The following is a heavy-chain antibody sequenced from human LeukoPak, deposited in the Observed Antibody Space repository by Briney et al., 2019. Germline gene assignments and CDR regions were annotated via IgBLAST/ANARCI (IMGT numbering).Heavy chain of an antibody. V-gene: IGHV3-15*01. CDR1: GFTFSNAW. J-gene: IGHJ4*02. CDR3: AAVSVDYGDSSFDF. CDR2: TKSKTDGGTT. D-gene: IGHD4-17*01. Sequence: PGGSLRLSCAASGFTFSNAWMSWVRQAPGKGLEWVGRTKSKTDGGTTDYAEPVKGRFTISRDDSKKTLYLQMNSLKTEDTALYYCAAVSVDYGDSSFDFWGQGTLVTVSS.